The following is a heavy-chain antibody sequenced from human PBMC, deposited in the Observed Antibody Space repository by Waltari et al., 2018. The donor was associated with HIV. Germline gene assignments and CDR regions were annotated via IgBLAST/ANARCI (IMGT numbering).Heavy chain of an antibody. Sequence: EVQLVESGGGLVQPGGSLRLSCAGSGFNFSRYWMHWFRQAPGKGLVLVSRINSNGSSTSYADSVKGRFTISRDNAKNTLYLQMNSLRAEDTAVYYCARDVSRGFDYWGQGTLVTVSS. CDR2: INSNGSST. CDR1: GFNFSRYW. J-gene: IGHJ4*02. V-gene: IGHV3-74*01. CDR3: ARDVSRGFDY.